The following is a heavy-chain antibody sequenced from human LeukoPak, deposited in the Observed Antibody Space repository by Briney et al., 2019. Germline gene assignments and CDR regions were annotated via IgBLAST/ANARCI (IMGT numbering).Heavy chain of an antibody. CDR3: AREYSSTYYGPRLFDY. Sequence: KPSETLSFTCTVSGGSISSYYWSWIRQPPGKGLEWIGYIYYSGSTNYNPSLKSRATISVDTSKNQFSLKLTSVTAADTAVYYCAREYSSTYYGPRLFDYWGQGTLVTVSS. V-gene: IGHV4-59*12. D-gene: IGHD6-13*01. J-gene: IGHJ4*02. CDR1: GGSISSYY. CDR2: IYYSGST.